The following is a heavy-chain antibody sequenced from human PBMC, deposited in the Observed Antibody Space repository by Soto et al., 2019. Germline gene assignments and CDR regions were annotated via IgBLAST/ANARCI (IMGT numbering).Heavy chain of an antibody. CDR2: IIPIFGTA. Sequence: SVKVSCKASGGTFSSYAISWVRQAPGQGLEWMGGIIPIFGTANYAQKFQGRVTITADESTSTAYMELSSLRSEDTDVYYCARGGSYYYDSSGYYSVNDAFDIWGQGTMVTVSS. CDR1: GGTFSSYA. CDR3: ARGGSYYYDSSGYYSVNDAFDI. V-gene: IGHV1-69*13. D-gene: IGHD3-22*01. J-gene: IGHJ3*02.